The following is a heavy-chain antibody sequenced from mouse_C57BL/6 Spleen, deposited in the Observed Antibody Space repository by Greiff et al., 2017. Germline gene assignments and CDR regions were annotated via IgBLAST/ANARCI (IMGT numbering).Heavy chain of an antibody. CDR1: GYSITSGYY. J-gene: IGHJ2*01. CDR3: ARGLTTVDYYFDY. V-gene: IGHV3-6*01. CDR2: ISYDGSN. Sequence: EVQLKESGPGLVKPSQSLSLTCSVTGYSITSGYYWNWIRQFPGNKLEWMGYISYDGSNNYNPSLKNRISITRDTSKNQFFLKLNSVTTEDTATYYCARGLTTVDYYFDYWGQGTTLTVSS. D-gene: IGHD1-1*01.